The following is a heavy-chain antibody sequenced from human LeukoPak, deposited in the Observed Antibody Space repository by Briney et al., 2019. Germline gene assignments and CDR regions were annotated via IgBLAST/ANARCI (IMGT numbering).Heavy chain of an antibody. CDR2: IWYDGSNK. CDR1: GFTFSSYG. J-gene: IGHJ3*02. V-gene: IGHV3-33*06. Sequence: GGSLRLSCAASGFTFSSYGMHWVRQAPGKGLEWVAVIWYDGSNKYYADSVKGRFTISRDNSKNTLYLQMNSLRAEDTAVYYCAKGEADVSSGADAFDIWGQGTMVTVSS. CDR3: AKGEADVSSGADAFDI. D-gene: IGHD3-22*01.